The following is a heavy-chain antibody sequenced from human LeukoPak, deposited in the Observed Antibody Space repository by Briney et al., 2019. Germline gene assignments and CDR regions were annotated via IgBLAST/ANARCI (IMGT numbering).Heavy chain of an antibody. Sequence: GGSLRLSCAASGFTFSSYAMSWVRQAPGKGLEWVSLISGSGAITYYADSVKGRFTISRDNSKNTLFLHMNSLRAEDTAIYYCAKRGAVAGLYYFDYWGQGPLVTVSS. CDR1: GFTFSSYA. D-gene: IGHD6-13*01. V-gene: IGHV3-23*01. CDR2: ISGSGAIT. CDR3: AKRGAVAGLYYFDY. J-gene: IGHJ4*02.